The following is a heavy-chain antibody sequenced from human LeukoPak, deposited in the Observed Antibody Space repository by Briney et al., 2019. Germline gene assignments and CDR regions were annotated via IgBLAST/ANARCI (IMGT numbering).Heavy chain of an antibody. CDR1: GGSIRGYY. V-gene: IGHV4-4*07. D-gene: IGHD1-7*01. Sequence: KPSETLSLTCSVSGGSIRGYYWTWIRQPAGKGLEWIGRVYTSGSTHYNPSLKTRPTMSLDTSKNQFSLKLSSVTAADTAMYYCARIITGTTTAFDIWGQGTMVTVSS. CDR3: ARIITGTTTAFDI. CDR2: VYTSGST. J-gene: IGHJ3*02.